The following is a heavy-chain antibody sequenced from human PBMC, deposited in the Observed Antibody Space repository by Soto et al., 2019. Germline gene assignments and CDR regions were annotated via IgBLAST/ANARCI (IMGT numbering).Heavy chain of an antibody. Sequence: PGGSLRLSCAASGFTFSSYGMHWVRQASGKGLEWVAVISYDGSNKYYADSVKGRFTISRDNSKNTLYLQMNSLRAEDTAVYYCAKDGLLLWFGESRRGMDVWGQGTTVTVSS. D-gene: IGHD3-10*01. V-gene: IGHV3-30*18. CDR1: GFTFSSYG. J-gene: IGHJ6*02. CDR3: AKDGLLLWFGESRRGMDV. CDR2: ISYDGSNK.